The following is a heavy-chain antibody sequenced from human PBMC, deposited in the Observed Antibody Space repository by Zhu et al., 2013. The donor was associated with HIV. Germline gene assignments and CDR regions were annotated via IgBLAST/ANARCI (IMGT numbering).Heavy chain of an antibody. J-gene: IGHJ4*02. V-gene: IGHV4-38-2*01. Sequence: VQLQESGPGLVKPSETLSLTCAVSGYSISSGYYWGWIRQPPGKGLEWIGSIYHSGSTYYNPSLKSRVTISVDTSKNQFSLKLSSVTAADTAVYYCASGLIFGVVFEDYWGQGTLVTVSS. D-gene: IGHD3-3*01. CDR3: ASGLIFGVVFEDY. CDR1: GYSISSGYY. CDR2: IYHSGST.